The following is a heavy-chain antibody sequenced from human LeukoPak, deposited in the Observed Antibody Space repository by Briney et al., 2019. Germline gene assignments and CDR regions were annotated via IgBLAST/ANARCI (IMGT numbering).Heavy chain of an antibody. CDR1: GFTFDDYA. D-gene: IGHD5-18*01. CDR2: VSGDGGST. Sequence: PGGSLRLSCAASGFTFDDYAMHWVRQAPGKGLEWVSLVSGDGGSTYYADSVKGRFTISRDNSKNSLYLQMNSMRTEDTALYYCAKDLYSYCRYYYYYYYMDVWGKGTTVTVSS. V-gene: IGHV3-43*02. CDR3: AKDLYSYCRYYYYYYYMDV. J-gene: IGHJ6*03.